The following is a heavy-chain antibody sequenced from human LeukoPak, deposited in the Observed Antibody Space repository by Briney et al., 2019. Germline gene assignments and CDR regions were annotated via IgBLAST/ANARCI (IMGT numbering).Heavy chain of an antibody. Sequence: SVKVSCKASGGTFSSYAISWVRQAPGQGLEWMGGIIPIFGTANYAQKFQGRVTITADESTSTAYMELSSLRSEDTAVYYCARPTYYYDSSGYYPFDYWGQGTLVTVSS. CDR1: GGTFSSYA. CDR2: IIPIFGTA. D-gene: IGHD3-22*01. CDR3: ARPTYYYDSSGYYPFDY. J-gene: IGHJ4*02. V-gene: IGHV1-69*13.